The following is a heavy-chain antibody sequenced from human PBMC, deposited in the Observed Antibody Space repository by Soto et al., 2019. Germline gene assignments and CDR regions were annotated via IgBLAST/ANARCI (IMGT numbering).Heavy chain of an antibody. J-gene: IGHJ4*02. D-gene: IGHD3-9*01. Sequence: GGSLRLSCAASGFNSVSYAMSWVRQPLGKGLEWVSSISGSGHITYYADSVKGRVTISRDNSKNILYLQMNSLRAEDTAVYYCAKGGHFDTLTTYSYFFDNWGQGTLVTVSS. CDR2: ISGSGHIT. V-gene: IGHV3-23*01. CDR3: AKGGHFDTLTTYSYFFDN. CDR1: GFNSVSYA.